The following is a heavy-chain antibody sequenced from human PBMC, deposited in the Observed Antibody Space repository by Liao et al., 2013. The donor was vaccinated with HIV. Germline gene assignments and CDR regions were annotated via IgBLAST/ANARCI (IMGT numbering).Heavy chain of an antibody. CDR3: AREKGYYFGSGNLRELSG. J-gene: IGHJ4*02. CDR2: IYYSGST. CDR1: GGFISSSSYY. D-gene: IGHD3-10*01. V-gene: IGHV4-39*07. Sequence: QVQLQQWGAGLLKPSETLFLTCTVSGGFISSSSYYWGWIRQPPGKGLEWIGSIYYSGSTYYNPSLKSRVTISVDTSKNQFSLNLTSVTAADTAVYYCAREKGYYFGSGNLRELSGWGQGILVTVSS.